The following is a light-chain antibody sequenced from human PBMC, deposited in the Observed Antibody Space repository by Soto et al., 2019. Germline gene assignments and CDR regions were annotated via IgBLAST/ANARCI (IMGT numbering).Light chain of an antibody. Sequence: QSVLTQPASVSGSPGQSITISCTGTSSDVGAYDFVSWYQQHPGKAPQVIIYEVSNRPSGISYRFSGSKSGNTASLTISGLQAEDEADYYCLSFTTATTWVFGGGTKLTVL. J-gene: IGLJ3*02. CDR3: LSFTTATTWV. CDR2: EVS. V-gene: IGLV2-14*01. CDR1: SSDVGAYDF.